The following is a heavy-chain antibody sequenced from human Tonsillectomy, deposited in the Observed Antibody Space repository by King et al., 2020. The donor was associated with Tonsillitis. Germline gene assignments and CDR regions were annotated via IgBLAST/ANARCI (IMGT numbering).Heavy chain of an antibody. V-gene: IGHV4-59*01. CDR1: GGSISSYY. J-gene: IGHJ4*02. D-gene: IGHD3-22*01. CDR3: ARAATEYYYDSSGYYYYPPNLDY. CDR2: IYYSGST. Sequence: VQLQESGPGLVKPSETLSLTCTVSGGSISSYYWSWIRQPPGKGLEWIGYIYYSGSTNYNPSLKSRVTISVDTSKNQFSLKLSSVTAADTAVYYCARAATEYYYDSSGYYYYPPNLDYWGQGTLVTVSS.